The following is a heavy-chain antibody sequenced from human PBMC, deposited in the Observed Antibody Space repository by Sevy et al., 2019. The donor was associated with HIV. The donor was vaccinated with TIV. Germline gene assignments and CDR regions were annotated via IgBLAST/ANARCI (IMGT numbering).Heavy chain of an antibody. CDR1: GFIFSNYW. J-gene: IGHJ5*02. CDR3: ARDASVAGANWFDL. V-gene: IGHV3-7*03. Sequence: GGSLRLSCAASGFIFSNYWMTWVRQSPGKGLEWVASIQRDGSDKYYVDSVKGRFTISRDNAKNSLYLQMNNLRVEDTALYDCARDASVAGANWFDLWGQGTLVTVSS. D-gene: IGHD6-19*01. CDR2: IQRDGSDK.